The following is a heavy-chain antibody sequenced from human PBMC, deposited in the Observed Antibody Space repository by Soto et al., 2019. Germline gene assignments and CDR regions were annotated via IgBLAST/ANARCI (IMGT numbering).Heavy chain of an antibody. D-gene: IGHD2-8*02. CDR1: GYTFTSYY. J-gene: IGHJ6*02. Sequence: ASVKVSWKASGYTFTSYYMHWVRQAPGQGLEWMGIINPSGGSTSYAQKFQGRVTMTRDTSTSTVYMELSSLRSEDTAVYYCARDTGGNTLPYYYYYGMDVWGQGTTVTVS. CDR2: INPSGGST. V-gene: IGHV1-46*01. CDR3: ARDTGGNTLPYYYYYGMDV.